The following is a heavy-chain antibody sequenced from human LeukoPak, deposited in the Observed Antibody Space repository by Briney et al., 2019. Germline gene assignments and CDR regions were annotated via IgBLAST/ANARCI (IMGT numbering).Heavy chain of an antibody. J-gene: IGHJ4*02. CDR3: ARGTRRYDSSGYYVPPPFDY. CDR2: IYTSGST. V-gene: IGHV4-61*02. Sequence: SETLCLTCTVSGGSISSGSYYWSWIRQPAGQGLEWIGRIYTSGSTNYNPSLKSRVTISVDTSKNQFSLKLSSVTAADTAVYYCARGTRRYDSSGYYVPPPFDYWGQGTLVTVSS. D-gene: IGHD3-22*01. CDR1: GGSISSGSYY.